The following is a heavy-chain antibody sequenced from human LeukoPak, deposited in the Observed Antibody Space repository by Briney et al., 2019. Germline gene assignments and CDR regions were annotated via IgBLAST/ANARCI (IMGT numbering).Heavy chain of an antibody. V-gene: IGHV3-15*01. D-gene: IGHD4-11*01. Sequence: WIRQPPGKGLEWVGRIKSKIDGGTTDYAAPVKGRFTISRDDSKNTLYLQMNSLKTEDTAVYYCTTDHQTTVSPYYYYYYMDVWGKGTTVTVSS. J-gene: IGHJ6*03. CDR3: TTDHQTTVSPYYYYYYMDV. CDR2: IKSKIDGGTT.